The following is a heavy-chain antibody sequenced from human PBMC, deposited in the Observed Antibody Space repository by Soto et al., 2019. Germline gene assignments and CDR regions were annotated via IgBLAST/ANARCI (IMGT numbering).Heavy chain of an antibody. J-gene: IGHJ6*02. D-gene: IGHD3-10*01. V-gene: IGHV3-49*03. CDR2: SRSKAYVGAT. CDR3: SRGEDYYGRPLMDV. Sequence: PGGSLRLSCTGSGFTFGDYDMSRIRQAPGKGLEWVGVSRSKAYVGATDFAASVKGRFTISRDDSISIAYLQMHSLKTEDTAVCFCSRGEDYYGRPLMDVWGQRTTVTVS. CDR1: GFTFGDYD.